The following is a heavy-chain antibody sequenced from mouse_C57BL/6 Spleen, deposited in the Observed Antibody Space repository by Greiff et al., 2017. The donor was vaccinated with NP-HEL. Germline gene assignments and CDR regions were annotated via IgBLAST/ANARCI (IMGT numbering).Heavy chain of an antibody. CDR1: GYSFTGYY. CDR2: INPSTGGT. V-gene: IGHV1-42*01. Sequence: EVQLQQSGPELVKPEASVKISCKASGYSFTGYYMNWVKQSPEKSLEWIGEINPSTGGTTYNQKFKAKATLTVDKSSSTAYMQLKSLTSEDSAVYYCARSPNLGLRRPDAMDYWGQGTSVTVSS. CDR3: ARSPNLGLRRPDAMDY. D-gene: IGHD2-4*01. J-gene: IGHJ4*01.